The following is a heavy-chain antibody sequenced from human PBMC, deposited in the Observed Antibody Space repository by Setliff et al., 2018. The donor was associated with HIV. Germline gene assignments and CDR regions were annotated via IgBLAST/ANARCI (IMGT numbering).Heavy chain of an antibody. CDR3: ARDTDYDLWTYYYYMDV. D-gene: IGHD3-3*01. J-gene: IGHJ6*03. CDR2: ISGGGAST. V-gene: IGHV3-23*01. Sequence: GGSLRLSCAASGFTFSSYAMSWVRQAPGKGLEWVSGISGGGASTYYADSVKGRFTVSRDNSKSTLYLQMNSLRAEDTATYYCARDTDYDLWTYYYYMDVWGKGTTVTVSS. CDR1: GFTFSSYA.